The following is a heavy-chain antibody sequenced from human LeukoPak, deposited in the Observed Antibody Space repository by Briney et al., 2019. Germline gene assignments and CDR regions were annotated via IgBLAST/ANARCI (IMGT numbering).Heavy chain of an antibody. CDR1: GFTVSTNY. J-gene: IGHJ3*02. CDR3: ARDLSPWESRNPDAFDI. CDR2: IYSGGST. D-gene: IGHD1-14*01. V-gene: IGHV3-53*01. Sequence: GGSLRLSCTGSGFTVSTNYMSWVRQAPGKGLEWVAVIYSGGSTYYADSVRGRFTISRDNYKNTLYLQMNSLRAEDTAVYYCARDLSPWESRNPDAFDIWGQGTTVTVSS.